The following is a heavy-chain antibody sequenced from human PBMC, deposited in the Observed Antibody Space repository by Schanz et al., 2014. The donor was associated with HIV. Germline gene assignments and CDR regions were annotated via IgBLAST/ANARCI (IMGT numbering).Heavy chain of an antibody. Sequence: QVQLVQSGAEVKKPGASVKVSCKASGYTFTSYGISWVRQAPGQGLEWMGWISAYNGNTKYDQKFQGRVTLTTDTSTNTAYMELRSLRSDDTAVYYCAKGQDWPGPQLDHWGHGSLVIVSS. CDR3: AKGQDWPGPQLDH. V-gene: IGHV1-18*01. D-gene: IGHD3-9*01. J-gene: IGHJ4*03. CDR2: ISAYNGNT. CDR1: GYTFTSYG.